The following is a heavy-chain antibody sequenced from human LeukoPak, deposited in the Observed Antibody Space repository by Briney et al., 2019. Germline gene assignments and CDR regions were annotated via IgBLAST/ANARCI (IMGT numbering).Heavy chain of an antibody. D-gene: IGHD4-17*01. CDR2: IYYSGST. CDR1: GGSISSYY. CDR3: ARYLGHGHYGMDV. Sequence: PSETLSLTCTVSGGSISSYYWSWIRQPPGKGLEWIGYIYYSGSTNYNPSLKSRVTISVDTSKNQFSLKLSSVTAADTAVYYCARYLGHGHYGMDVWGQGTTVTVSS. J-gene: IGHJ6*02. V-gene: IGHV4-59*08.